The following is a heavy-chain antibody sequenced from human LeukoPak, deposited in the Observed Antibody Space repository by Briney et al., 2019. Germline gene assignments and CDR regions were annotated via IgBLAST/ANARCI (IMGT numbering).Heavy chain of an antibody. Sequence: GGSLRLSCAASGFTFSNYAMTWVRQAPGKGLEWVSTIGGSGGSKFYADSVKGRLTISRDNSKNTLYLQMDSLRVDDTAVYYCARGALELTPDSSGGQGTLVTVSS. J-gene: IGHJ4*02. CDR2: IGGSGGSK. CDR1: GFTFSNYA. D-gene: IGHD1-7*01. V-gene: IGHV3-23*01. CDR3: ARGALELTPDSS.